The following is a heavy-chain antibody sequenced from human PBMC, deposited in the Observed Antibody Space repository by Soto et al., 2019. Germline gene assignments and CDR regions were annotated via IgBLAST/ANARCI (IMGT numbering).Heavy chain of an antibody. J-gene: IGHJ4*02. CDR1: GYNFAGYW. CDR3: ARGGVSTRTFDY. V-gene: IGHV5-51*01. CDR2: IYPSDSDT. Sequence: PGESLNLSCNGSGYNFAGYWIAWVRQMPGKGLELMGIIYPSDSDTRYRPSFQGQVTISADKSISSAYLQWSSLRASDTAMYYCARGGVSTRTFDYWGQGTPVTVSS. D-gene: IGHD3-3*01.